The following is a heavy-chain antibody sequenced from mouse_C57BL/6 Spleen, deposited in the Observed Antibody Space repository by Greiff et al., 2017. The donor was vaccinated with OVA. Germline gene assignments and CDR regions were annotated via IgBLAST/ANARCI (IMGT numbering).Heavy chain of an antibody. J-gene: IGHJ2*01. CDR3: ARSGTTEVEEILRHFEY. Sequence: VQLMESGPELAKPGASVKISCKASGYAFSSSCMNWVKQRPGQGLEWIGRIYPGDGDTNYNGKFKGKATLTADKSSSTAYMQLSSLTSEDSAVYFCARSGTTEVEEILRHFEYWGQGNTLTVSS. D-gene: IGHD1-1*01. CDR2: IYPGDGDT. CDR1: GYAFSSSC. V-gene: IGHV1-82*01.